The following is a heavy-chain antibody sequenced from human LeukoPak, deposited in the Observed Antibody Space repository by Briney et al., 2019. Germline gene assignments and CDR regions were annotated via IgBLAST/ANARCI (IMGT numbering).Heavy chain of an antibody. Sequence: ALVKVSCKASGYTFTSYDINWVRQATGQGLEWMGWMNPNSGNTGYAQKFQGRVTMTRNTSISTAYMELSSLRSEDTAVYYCARVAHYDFWSGYRYYYGMDVWGQGTTVTVSS. CDR3: ARVAHYDFWSGYRYYYGMDV. CDR2: MNPNSGNT. CDR1: GYTFTSYD. D-gene: IGHD3-3*01. J-gene: IGHJ6*02. V-gene: IGHV1-8*01.